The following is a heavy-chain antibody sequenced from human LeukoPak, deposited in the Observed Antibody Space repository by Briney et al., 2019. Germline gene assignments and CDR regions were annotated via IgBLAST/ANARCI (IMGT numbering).Heavy chain of an antibody. Sequence: GGSLRLSCAASEFTFSGYTMTWVRQAPGKGLEWVSSITSTSSYIYYAASLKGRFTISRDNAKNSLYLQMNSLRAEDTAVYYCARGATREMFDYWGQGTLVTVSS. CDR2: ITSTSSYI. CDR1: EFTFSGYT. V-gene: IGHV3-21*01. CDR3: ARGATREMFDY. J-gene: IGHJ4*02. D-gene: IGHD1-26*01.